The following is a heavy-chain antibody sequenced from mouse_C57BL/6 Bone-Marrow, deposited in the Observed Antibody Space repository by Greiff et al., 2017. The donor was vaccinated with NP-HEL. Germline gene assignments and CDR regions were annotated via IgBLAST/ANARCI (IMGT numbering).Heavy chain of an antibody. CDR1: GFTFSDYY. CDR3: ARHEARAMDY. CDR2: ISNGGGST. D-gene: IGHD3-2*02. J-gene: IGHJ4*01. Sequence: EVQLVESGGGLVQPGGSLKLSCAASGFTFSDYYMYWVRQTPEKRLEWVAYISNGGGSTYYPDTVKGRFTISRDNAKNTLYLQMSRLKSEDTAMYYCARHEARAMDYWGQGTSVTVSS. V-gene: IGHV5-12*01.